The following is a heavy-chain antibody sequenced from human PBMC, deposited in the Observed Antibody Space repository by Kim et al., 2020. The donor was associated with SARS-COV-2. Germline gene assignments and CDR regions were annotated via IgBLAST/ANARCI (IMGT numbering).Heavy chain of an antibody. CDR1: GGSISSYY. D-gene: IGHD6-6*01. J-gene: IGHJ4*02. Sequence: SETLSLTCTVSGGSISSYYWSWIRQPPGKGLEWIEYIYYSGSTNYNPSLKSRVTISVDTSKNQFSLKLSSVTAADTAVYYCARDLDSSSQNGYWGQGTLVTVSS. V-gene: IGHV4-59*13. CDR2: IYYSGST. CDR3: ARDLDSSSQNGY.